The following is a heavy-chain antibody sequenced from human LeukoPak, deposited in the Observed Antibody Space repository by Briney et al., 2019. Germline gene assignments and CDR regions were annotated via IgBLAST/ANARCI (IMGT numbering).Heavy chain of an antibody. J-gene: IGHJ2*01. CDR2: ISYSGST. D-gene: IGHD3-22*01. Sequence: SETLSLTCTVSGGSISSYFWNWVRQPPGKGLEWIGYISYSGSTSYNSSFNSRVTISLDTSKKQVSLKLNFVTAADTAVYFCARGVGRGGYYGSSHWHLDLWGRGTLVTVSS. V-gene: IGHV4-59*01. CDR3: ARGVGRGGYYGSSHWHLDL. CDR1: GGSISSYF.